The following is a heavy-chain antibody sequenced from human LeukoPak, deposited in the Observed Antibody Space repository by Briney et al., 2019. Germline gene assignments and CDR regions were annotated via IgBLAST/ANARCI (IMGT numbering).Heavy chain of an antibody. V-gene: IGHV5-51*01. J-gene: IGHJ4*02. CDR2: IYPGDSDT. CDR1: GYSFTSYW. CDR3: ALSTTGTTYLDY. D-gene: IGHD1-1*01. Sequence: GESLKISCKGSGYSFTSYWIGWVRQMPGKGLEWMGIIYPGDSDTRYSPSFQVQVTISADKSISTAYLQCSSLKSSDTALYYCALSTTGTTYLDYWGQGTLVTVSS.